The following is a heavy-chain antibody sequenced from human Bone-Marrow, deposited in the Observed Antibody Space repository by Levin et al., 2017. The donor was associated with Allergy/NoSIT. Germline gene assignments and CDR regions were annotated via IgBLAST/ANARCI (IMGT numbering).Heavy chain of an antibody. J-gene: IGHJ4*02. Sequence: ASVKVSCKASGYTFTSYGISWVRQAPGQGLEWMGWISAYNGNTDYAQKLQGRVTMTTDTSTSTAYMELRSLRSDDTAVYYCARDRGLHIAARLAAAGVIDYWGQGTLVTVSS. CDR2: ISAYNGNT. V-gene: IGHV1-18*01. D-gene: IGHD6-6*01. CDR3: ARDRGLHIAARLAAAGVIDY. CDR1: GYTFTSYG.